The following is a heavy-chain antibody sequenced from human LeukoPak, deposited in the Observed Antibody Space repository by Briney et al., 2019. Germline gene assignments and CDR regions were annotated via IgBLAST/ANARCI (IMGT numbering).Heavy chain of an antibody. V-gene: IGHV3-30-3*01. Sequence: PGRSLRLSCAASGFTFSSYAMHWVRQGPGKGLECVAVISYDGSNKYYADSVKGRFTISRDNSKNTLYLQMNSLRAEDTAVYYCARGSGIQLWAFDYWGQGTLVTVSS. CDR2: ISYDGSNK. D-gene: IGHD5-18*01. CDR3: ARGSGIQLWAFDY. CDR1: GFTFSSYA. J-gene: IGHJ4*02.